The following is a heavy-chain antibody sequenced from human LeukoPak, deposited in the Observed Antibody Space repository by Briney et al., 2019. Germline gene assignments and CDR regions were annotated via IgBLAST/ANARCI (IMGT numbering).Heavy chain of an antibody. CDR3: ARVQYSGSAALDY. Sequence: GASVKVSCKASGYTFTSYGISWVRQAPGQGLEWMGGINPNSGATNYAQKFQGRVTMTSDTSISTAYMELSRLRSDDTAVYYCARVQYSGSAALDYWGQGTLVTVSS. V-gene: IGHV1-2*02. CDR1: GYTFTSYG. D-gene: IGHD6-6*01. CDR2: INPNSGAT. J-gene: IGHJ4*02.